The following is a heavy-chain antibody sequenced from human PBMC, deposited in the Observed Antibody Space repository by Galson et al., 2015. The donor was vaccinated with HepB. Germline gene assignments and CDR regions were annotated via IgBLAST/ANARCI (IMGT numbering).Heavy chain of an antibody. CDR3: ARCSPSLGSSTLWFGELQNDPIWVDYYYYYGMDV. J-gene: IGHJ6*02. D-gene: IGHD3-10*01. Sequence: ALVKPTQTLTLTCTFSGFSLSTSGMCVSWIRQPPGKALEWLALIDWDDDKYYSTSLKTRLTISKDTSKNQVVLTMTNMDPVDTATYYCARCSPSLGSSTLWFGELQNDPIWVDYYYYYGMDVWGQGTTVTVSS. CDR1: GFSLSTSGMC. CDR2: IDWDDDK. V-gene: IGHV2-70*01.